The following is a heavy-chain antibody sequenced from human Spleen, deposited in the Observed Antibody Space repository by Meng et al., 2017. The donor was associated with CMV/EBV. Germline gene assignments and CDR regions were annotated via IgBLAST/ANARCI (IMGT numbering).Heavy chain of an antibody. D-gene: IGHD1-14*01. V-gene: IGHV4-34*01. CDR3: ARGSMPRRGAGA. CDR1: GGSFSGYY. J-gene: IGHJ5*02. Sequence: CAVYGGSFSGYYWSWIRQPPGKGLEWIGEINHSGSTNYNPSLKSRVTISVDTSKNQFSLKLSSVTAADTAVYYCARGSMPRRGAGAWGQGTLVTVSS. CDR2: INHSGST.